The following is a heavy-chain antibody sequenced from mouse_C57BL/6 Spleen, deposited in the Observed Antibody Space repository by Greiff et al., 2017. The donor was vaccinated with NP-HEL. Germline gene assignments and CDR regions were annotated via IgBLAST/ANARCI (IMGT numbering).Heavy chain of an antibody. CDR2: IYPGDGDT. J-gene: IGHJ4*01. Sequence: VQLQESGPELVKPGASVKISCKASGYAFSSSWMNWVKQRPGKGLEWIGRIYPGDGDTNYNGKFKGKATLTADKSSSTAYMQLSSLTSEDSAVYFCARSGSTMVTDWGQGTSVTVSS. CDR3: ARSGSTMVTD. D-gene: IGHD2-2*01. V-gene: IGHV1-82*01. CDR1: GYAFSSSW.